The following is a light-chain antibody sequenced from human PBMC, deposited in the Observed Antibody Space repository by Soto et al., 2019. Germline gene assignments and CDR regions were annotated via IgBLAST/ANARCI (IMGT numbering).Light chain of an antibody. J-gene: IGKJ4*01. CDR1: QSIGLA. CDR3: QQSYSTPALT. Sequence: EIVLTQAPATLSLSPGERATLSCRASQSIGLAIAWYQHKPGQAPRLLIFDASQRATGIPARFRGSGSGTDFTLSISSLEPEDFAVYYCQQSYSTPALTFGGGTKVEIK. CDR2: DAS. V-gene: IGKV3-11*01.